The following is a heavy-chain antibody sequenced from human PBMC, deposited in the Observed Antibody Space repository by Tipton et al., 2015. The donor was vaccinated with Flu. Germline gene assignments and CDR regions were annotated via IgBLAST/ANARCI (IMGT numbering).Heavy chain of an antibody. CDR2: VHQTGNT. V-gene: IGHV4-38-2*01. CDR1: GDSVGSDYF. Sequence: LSLTCSVSGDSVGSDYFWGWIRQSPGMGLEWIGIVHQTGNTNYNPSLRSRVTIAIDRPKNQFSLRLTSVTAADTAVYFCARRDYSNYVSEPKNWFDPWGQGTLVTVS. D-gene: IGHD4-11*01. J-gene: IGHJ5*02. CDR3: ARRDYSNYVSEPKNWFDP.